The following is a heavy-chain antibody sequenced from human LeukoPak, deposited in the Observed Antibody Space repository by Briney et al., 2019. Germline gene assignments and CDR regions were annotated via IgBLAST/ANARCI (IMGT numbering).Heavy chain of an antibody. CDR1: GFTFSSYG. CDR3: ASHGGSYYVLDY. D-gene: IGHD1-26*01. CDR2: ISGGGDTT. Sequence: GGSLRLSCEASGFTFSSYGMSWVRQAPGKGLEWVSAISGGGDTTYYADSLKGRSTISRDNSKNTLYLQMHILRAEDTAVYYCASHGGSYYVLDYWGQGTLVTVSS. J-gene: IGHJ4*02. V-gene: IGHV3-23*01.